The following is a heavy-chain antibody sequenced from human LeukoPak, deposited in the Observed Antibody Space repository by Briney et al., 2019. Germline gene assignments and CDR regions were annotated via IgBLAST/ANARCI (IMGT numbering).Heavy chain of an antibody. V-gene: IGHV4-61*02. Sequence: PSQTLSLTCTVSGGSISSNSYYWSWLRQPAGKGLEWIGRIYTSGSTDYNPSLKSRVTISKDTSKNEFSLKLSSVTAADTAVYYCARVFTMIRGDYMDVWGKGTTVTISS. J-gene: IGHJ6*03. CDR3: ARVFTMIRGDYMDV. D-gene: IGHD3-22*01. CDR1: GGSISSNSYY. CDR2: IYTSGST.